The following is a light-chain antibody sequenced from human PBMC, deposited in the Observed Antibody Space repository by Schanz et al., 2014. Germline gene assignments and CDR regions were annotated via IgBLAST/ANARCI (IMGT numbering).Light chain of an antibody. CDR1: QSVSMGY. J-gene: IGKJ1*01. CDR3: QQYGTTPRT. V-gene: IGKV3-15*01. Sequence: EIVMTQSPATLSVSPGERATLSCRANQSVSMGYLAWYQHKPGQAPRLLIYGASTRATGIPARFSGSGSGTEFTLTISSLQSEDFAVYFCQQYGTTPRTFGQGTKVEIK. CDR2: GAS.